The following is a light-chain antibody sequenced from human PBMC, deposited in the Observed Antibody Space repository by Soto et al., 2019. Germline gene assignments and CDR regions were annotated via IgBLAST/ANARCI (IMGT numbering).Light chain of an antibody. CDR3: QQYGSSPWT. J-gene: IGKJ1*01. CDR2: GAS. V-gene: IGKV3-20*01. CDR1: QSVSSNY. Sequence: EIVLTQSPGTLSLSPGERATLSCRASQSVSSNYLAWYQQKPGQAPRPLIYGASSRATGIPDRFSGSGAGTDIPLTISRLESEDFAVYYCQQYGSSPWTFGQGTKVEIK.